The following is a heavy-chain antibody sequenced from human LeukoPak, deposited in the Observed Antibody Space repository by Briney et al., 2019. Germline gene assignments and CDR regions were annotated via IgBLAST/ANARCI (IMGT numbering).Heavy chain of an antibody. J-gene: IGHJ3*02. CDR2: IYYSGST. D-gene: IGHD4-23*01. CDR3: ARANSRNDAFDI. CDR1: GGSISSYY. Sequence: SETLSLTCTVSGGSISSYYWSWIRQPPGKRLEWIGYIYYSGSTNYNPSLKSRVTISVDTSKNQFSLKLSSVTAADTAVYYCARANSRNDAFDIWGQGTMVIVSS. V-gene: IGHV4-59*01.